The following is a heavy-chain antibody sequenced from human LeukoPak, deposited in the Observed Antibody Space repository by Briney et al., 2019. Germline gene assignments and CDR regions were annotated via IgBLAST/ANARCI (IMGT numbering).Heavy chain of an antibody. CDR2: IRYDGSNK. CDR1: GFPFSSYG. CDR3: AKDEFGTFDY. Sequence: GSLRLSCAASGFPFSSYGMHWVRRAPGKGLEWVAFIRYDGSNKYYADSVKGRFTISRDNSKNTLYLQMNSLRAEDTAVYYCAKDEFGTFDYWGQGTLVTVSS. J-gene: IGHJ4*02. V-gene: IGHV3-30*02. D-gene: IGHD3-10*01.